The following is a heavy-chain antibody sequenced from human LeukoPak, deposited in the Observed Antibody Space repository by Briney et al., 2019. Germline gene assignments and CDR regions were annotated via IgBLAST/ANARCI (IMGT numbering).Heavy chain of an antibody. Sequence: GGSLRLSCAASGFTFSSYAMHWVRQAPGKGLEWVAVISYDGSNKYYADSVKGRFTISRDNSKNTLYLQMNSLRAEDTAVYYCARDRRGSSGWYGLDYWGQGTLVTVSS. D-gene: IGHD6-19*01. J-gene: IGHJ4*02. CDR3: ARDRRGSSGWYGLDY. CDR2: ISYDGSNK. V-gene: IGHV3-30-3*01. CDR1: GFTFSSYA.